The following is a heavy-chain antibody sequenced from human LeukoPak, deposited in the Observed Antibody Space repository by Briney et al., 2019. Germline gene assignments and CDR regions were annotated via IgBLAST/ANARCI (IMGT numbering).Heavy chain of an antibody. V-gene: IGHV3-23*01. CDR1: GFTFNNYA. D-gene: IGHD6-13*01. CDR2: TAGSGISK. Sequence: GGSLRLSCVASGFTFNNYAMSWVRQAPGRGLEWASSTAGSGISKDYADSVKGRFTISRDNSKNTLYLQMNSLRAEDTAVYYCAKGSSSSYFDYWGQGTLVTVSS. J-gene: IGHJ4*02. CDR3: AKGSSSSYFDY.